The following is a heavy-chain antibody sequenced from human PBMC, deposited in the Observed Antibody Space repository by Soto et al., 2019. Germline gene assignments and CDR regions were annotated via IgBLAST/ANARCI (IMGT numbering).Heavy chain of an antibody. CDR2: IYYTGST. CDR3: ARYQKGPFDY. CDR1: CGSIISGDYY. Sequence: SETLSLTCTVSCGSIISGDYYWSWIRQPPGKGLEWIGYIYYTGSTYYNPSLKSRLTISVDTSKNQFSLKLTSVTAADTAVYFCARYQKGPFDYWGQGTLVTVSS. D-gene: IGHD2-2*01. J-gene: IGHJ4*02. V-gene: IGHV4-30-4*01.